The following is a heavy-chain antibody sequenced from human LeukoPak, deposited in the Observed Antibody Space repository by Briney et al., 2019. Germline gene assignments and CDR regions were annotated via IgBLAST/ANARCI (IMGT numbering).Heavy chain of an antibody. V-gene: IGHV4-31*03. Sequence: SETLSLTCTVSGGSISSGGYYWSWIRQHPGKGLEWIGYIYYSGSTYYNPSLKSRVTISVDTSKDQFSLKLSSVTAADTAVYYCARDQRKTGIEIWGQGTLVTVSS. J-gene: IGHJ4*02. CDR2: IYYSGST. CDR1: GGSISSGGYY. CDR3: ARDQRKTGIEI. D-gene: IGHD1-1*01.